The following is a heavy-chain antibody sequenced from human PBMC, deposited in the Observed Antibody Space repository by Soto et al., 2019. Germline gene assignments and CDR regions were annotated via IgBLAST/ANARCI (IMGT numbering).Heavy chain of an antibody. Sequence: SETLSLTCTVSGGPISSSSYYWGWIRQPPGKGLEWIGSIYYSGSTYYNPSLKSRVTISVDTSKNQFSLKLSSVTAADTAVYYCARLNWNYDFDYWGQGTLVTVSS. J-gene: IGHJ4*02. CDR1: GGPISSSSYY. D-gene: IGHD1-7*01. CDR3: ARLNWNYDFDY. V-gene: IGHV4-39*01. CDR2: IYYSGST.